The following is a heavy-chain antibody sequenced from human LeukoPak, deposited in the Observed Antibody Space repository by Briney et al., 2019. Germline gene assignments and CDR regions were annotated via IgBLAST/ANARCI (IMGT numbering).Heavy chain of an antibody. V-gene: IGHV1-69*04. CDR2: IFPIFGIA. Sequence: SVKVSCKASGGTFSSYAISWVRQAPGQGLEWMGRIFPIFGIANYAQKFQGRVTITADKSTSTAYMELSSLRSEDTAVYYCARDEGYCSSTSCYAHDYWGQGTLVTVSS. D-gene: IGHD2-2*01. J-gene: IGHJ4*02. CDR1: GGTFSSYA. CDR3: ARDEGYCSSTSCYAHDY.